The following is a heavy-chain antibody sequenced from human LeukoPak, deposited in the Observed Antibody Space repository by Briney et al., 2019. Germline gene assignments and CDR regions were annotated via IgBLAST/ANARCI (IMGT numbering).Heavy chain of an antibody. D-gene: IGHD1-26*01. CDR1: GGSFSGYY. J-gene: IGHJ4*02. Sequence: SETLSLTCAVSGGSFSGYYWSWIRQPPGKGLEWIGEINHSGSTNYNPSLKSRVTISVDTSKNQFSLKLSSVTAADTAVYYCARPRIGATYYFDYWGQGTLVTVSS. CDR2: INHSGST. V-gene: IGHV4-34*01. CDR3: ARPRIGATYYFDY.